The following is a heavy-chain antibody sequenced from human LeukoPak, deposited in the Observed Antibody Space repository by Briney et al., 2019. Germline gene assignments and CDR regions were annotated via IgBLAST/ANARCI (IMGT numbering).Heavy chain of an antibody. D-gene: IGHD2/OR15-2a*01. CDR2: IYYGGST. Sequence: SETLSLTCTVSGGSISSYYWSWIRQPPGKGLEWIGYIYYGGSTNYNPSLKSRVTISVDTSKNQFSLKLSSVTAADTAVYYCARDEGIYAGYYYGMDVWGKGTTVTVSS. V-gene: IGHV4-59*01. CDR3: ARDEGIYAGYYYGMDV. J-gene: IGHJ6*04. CDR1: GGSISSYY.